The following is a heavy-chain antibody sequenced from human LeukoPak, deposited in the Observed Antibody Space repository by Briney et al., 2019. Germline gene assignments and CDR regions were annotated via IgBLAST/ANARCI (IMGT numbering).Heavy chain of an antibody. Sequence: PSQTLSLTCAVSGVSITSDTYYWSWIRQPPGKGLEWLGYILHSGSTYHNPSLKSRVTISIDTSKSQFPLKLSSVTAADTAVYFCARTRDFWSAYFDYWGQGTLVTVSS. V-gene: IGHV4-30-2*01. CDR1: GVSITSDTYY. CDR2: ILHSGST. J-gene: IGHJ4*02. D-gene: IGHD3-3*01. CDR3: ARTRDFWSAYFDY.